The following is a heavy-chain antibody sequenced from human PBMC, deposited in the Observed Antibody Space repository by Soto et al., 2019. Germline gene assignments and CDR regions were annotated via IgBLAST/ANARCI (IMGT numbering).Heavy chain of an antibody. CDR1: GYTFTSYD. CDR2: MNPNSGNT. J-gene: IGHJ6*02. V-gene: IGHV1-8*01. CDR3: ARAPKYYDFWSGYLGGYYGMDV. Sequence: QVQLVQSGAEVKKPGASVKVSCKASGYTFTSYDINWVRQATGQGLEWMGWMNPNSGNTGYAQKFQGRVTMTTNTSISTAYMELSSLRSEDTAVYYCARAPKYYDFWSGYLGGYYGMDVWGQGTTVTVSS. D-gene: IGHD3-3*01.